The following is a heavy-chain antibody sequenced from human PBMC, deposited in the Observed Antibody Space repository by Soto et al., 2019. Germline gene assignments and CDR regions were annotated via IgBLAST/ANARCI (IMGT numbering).Heavy chain of an antibody. CDR1: GGTFSSYT. CDR3: ARERGSSSSSTIFDY. Sequence: ASVKVSCKASGGTFSSYTISWVRQAPGQGLEWMGRIIPILGIANYAQKFQGRVTITADKSTSTAYMELSSLRSEDTAVYYCARERGSSSSSTIFDYWGQGTLVTVSS. CDR2: IIPILGIA. J-gene: IGHJ4*02. V-gene: IGHV1-69*02. D-gene: IGHD6-6*01.